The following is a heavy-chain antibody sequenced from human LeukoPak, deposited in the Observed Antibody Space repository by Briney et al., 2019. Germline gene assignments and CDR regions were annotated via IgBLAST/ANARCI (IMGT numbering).Heavy chain of an antibody. Sequence: TGGSLRLSCAASGFTFSSYGMSWVRQAPGKGLVWVSRINSDGSSTSYADSVKGRFTISRDNAKNTLYLQMNSLRAEDTAVYYCARGGIAVAGFDYWGQGTLVTVSS. CDR3: ARGGIAVAGFDY. V-gene: IGHV3-74*01. D-gene: IGHD6-19*01. CDR2: INSDGSST. CDR1: GFTFSSYG. J-gene: IGHJ4*02.